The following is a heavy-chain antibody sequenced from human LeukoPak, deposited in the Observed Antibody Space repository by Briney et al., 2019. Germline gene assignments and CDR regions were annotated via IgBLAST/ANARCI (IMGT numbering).Heavy chain of an antibody. Sequence: GGSPRLSCAASGFTFSSYSMNWVRQAPGKGLEWVSSISSSSSYIYYADSVKGRFTISRDNAKNSLYLQMNSLRAEDTAVYYCARGPWIMITFGGVLRDYWGQGTLVTVSS. CDR2: ISSSSSYI. D-gene: IGHD3-16*01. CDR1: GFTFSSYS. CDR3: ARGPWIMITFGGVLRDY. J-gene: IGHJ4*02. V-gene: IGHV3-21*04.